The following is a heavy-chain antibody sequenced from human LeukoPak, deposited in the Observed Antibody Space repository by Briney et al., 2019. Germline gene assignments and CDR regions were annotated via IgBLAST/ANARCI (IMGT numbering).Heavy chain of an antibody. V-gene: IGHV3-23*01. J-gene: IGHJ4*02. D-gene: IGHD3-22*01. CDR2: ISGSGGGT. Sequence: GGSLRLSCAVAGITLSNYGMSWVRQAPGKGLEWVAGISGSGGGTNSADSGKGRLTISRDNPRNTLYLQMNSLRAEDTAVYFCAKRGVVIRVILVGFHKEAYYFDSWGQGALVTVSS. CDR3: AKRGVVIRVILVGFHKEAYYFDS. CDR1: GITLSNYG.